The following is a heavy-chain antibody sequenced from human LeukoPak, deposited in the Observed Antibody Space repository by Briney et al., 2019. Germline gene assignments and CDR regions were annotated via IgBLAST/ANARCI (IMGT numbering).Heavy chain of an antibody. CDR3: ARPYSGGWDPIDY. V-gene: IGHV3-7*01. CDR2: IKQDGSEK. CDR1: GFTFSSYW. Sequence: PGGSLRLSCAASGFTFSSYWMSWVRQAPGKGLEWVANIKQDGSEKYYVDSVKGRFTISRDNAKNSLYLQMNSLRAEDTAVYYCARPYSGGWDPIDYWGQGTLVTVSA. D-gene: IGHD6-19*01. J-gene: IGHJ4*02.